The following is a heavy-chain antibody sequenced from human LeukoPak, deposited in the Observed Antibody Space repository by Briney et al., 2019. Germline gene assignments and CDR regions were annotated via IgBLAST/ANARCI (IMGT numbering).Heavy chain of an antibody. CDR1: GXTFSYYE. D-gene: IGHD3-22*01. CDR2: ISSSGNSI. V-gene: IGHV3-48*03. J-gene: IGHJ4*02. CDR3: AREDGTHGETYYFDSSGYFLDH. Sequence: GGSLRLSCAASGXTFSYYEMNWVRQAPGKGLEGVSYISSSGNSIYFADSVKGRFTISRDNAKNSLYLQMNSLRAEDTAVYYCAREDGTHGETYYFDSSGYFLDHWGQGTLVTVSS.